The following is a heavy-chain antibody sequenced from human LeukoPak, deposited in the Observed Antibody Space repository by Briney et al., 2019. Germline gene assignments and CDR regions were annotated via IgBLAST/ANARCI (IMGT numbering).Heavy chain of an antibody. CDR3: ARAVGYCSTTTCSYYYYMDV. D-gene: IGHD2-2*03. Sequence: SETLSLTCTVSGGSISRYYWSWIRQPPGKGLEWIGYISYTGSTNYSPSLKSRVTISVDTSKNQFSLKLSSVTAADTAVYYCARAVGYCSTTTCSYYYYMDVWGKGTTVTVSS. CDR1: GGSISRYY. CDR2: ISYTGST. J-gene: IGHJ6*03. V-gene: IGHV4-59*01.